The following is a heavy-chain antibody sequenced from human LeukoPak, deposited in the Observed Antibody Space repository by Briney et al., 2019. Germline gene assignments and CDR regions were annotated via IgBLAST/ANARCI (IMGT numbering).Heavy chain of an antibody. D-gene: IGHD3-10*01. J-gene: IGHJ4*02. V-gene: IGHV3-33*01. CDR1: GFTFSSYG. CDR2: IWYDGSNK. CDR3: ARDRGYGSGSYYIDY. Sequence: GRSLRLSCAASGFTFSSYGMHWVRQAPGKGLEGVAVIWYDGSNKYYADSVKGRFTISRDNSKNTLYLQMNSLRAEDTAVYYCARDRGYGSGSYYIDYWGQGTLVTVSS.